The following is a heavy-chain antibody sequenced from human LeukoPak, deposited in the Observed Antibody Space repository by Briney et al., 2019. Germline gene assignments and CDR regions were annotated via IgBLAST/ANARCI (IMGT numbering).Heavy chain of an antibody. Sequence: GGSLRLSCAASGFTFSSYSMNWVRQAPGKGLEWVSSISSSSSYIYYADSVKGRFTISRDNAKNSLYLQMNSLRAEDTAVYYCARDYYYGSGSYAGSHYFDYWGQGTLVTVSS. CDR2: ISSSSSYI. D-gene: IGHD3-10*01. V-gene: IGHV3-21*01. CDR3: ARDYYYGSGSYAGSHYFDY. CDR1: GFTFSSYS. J-gene: IGHJ4*02.